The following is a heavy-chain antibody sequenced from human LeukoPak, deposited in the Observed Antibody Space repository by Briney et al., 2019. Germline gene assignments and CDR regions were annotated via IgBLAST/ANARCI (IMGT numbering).Heavy chain of an antibody. CDR1: GFTFSNYA. CDR2: ISGSGDTT. J-gene: IGHJ4*02. D-gene: IGHD6-13*01. CDR3: AKGLVVGSSWSAYDY. Sequence: GGSLRLSCAASGFTFSNYAMTCVRQAPGKGLEWVSVISGSGDTTYYADSVKGRFTISRDNPKNTLYLQMNSLRAEDTAVYYCAKGLVVGSSWSAYDYWGQGTLVTVSS. V-gene: IGHV3-23*01.